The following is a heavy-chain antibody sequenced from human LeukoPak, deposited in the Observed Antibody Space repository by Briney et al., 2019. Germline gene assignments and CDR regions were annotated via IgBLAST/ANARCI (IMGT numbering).Heavy chain of an antibody. CDR3: ARAGSWELLLYFDY. CDR2: ISYDGSNK. D-gene: IGHD1-26*01. J-gene: IGHJ4*02. CDR1: GFTFSSYG. V-gene: IGHV3-30*03. Sequence: GGSLRLSCAASGFTFSSYGMHWVRQAPGKGLEWVAVISYDGSNKYYADSVKGRFTISRDNSKNTLYLQMNSLRAEDTAVYYCARAGSWELLLYFDYWGQGTLVTVSS.